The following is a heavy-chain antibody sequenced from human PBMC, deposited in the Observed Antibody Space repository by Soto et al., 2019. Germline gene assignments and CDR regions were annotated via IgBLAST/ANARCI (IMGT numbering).Heavy chain of an antibody. CDR2: INHSGNT. CDR1: GGSFSGYF. Sequence: QVQLHQWGAGLLKPSDTLSLTCAVYGGSFSGYFWTWIRQPPGKGLEWIGEINHSGNTNYSPSLKSRDTISLDTSKNQFSLKLSSVTAADTAGYYCARGLRDSSGYYHVHYFQHWGQGTLVTVSS. J-gene: IGHJ1*01. V-gene: IGHV4-34*01. D-gene: IGHD3-22*01. CDR3: ARGLRDSSGYYHVHYFQH.